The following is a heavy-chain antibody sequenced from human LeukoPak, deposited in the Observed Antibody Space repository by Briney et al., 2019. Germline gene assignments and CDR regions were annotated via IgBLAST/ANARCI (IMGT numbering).Heavy chain of an antibody. CDR1: GGSFSGYY. D-gene: IGHD2-2*01. CDR2: INHSGST. Sequence: SETLSLTCAVYGGSFSGYYWSWIRQPPGKGLEWIGEINHSGSTNYNPSLKSRVTISVDTSKNQFSLKLSSVTAADTAVYYCARDRTRKYQHTSTRGNDYWGQGTLVTVSS. J-gene: IGHJ4*02. CDR3: ARDRTRKYQHTSTRGNDY. V-gene: IGHV4-34*01.